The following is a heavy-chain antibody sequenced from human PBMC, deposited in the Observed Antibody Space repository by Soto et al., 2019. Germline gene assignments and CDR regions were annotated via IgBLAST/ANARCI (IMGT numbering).Heavy chain of an antibody. V-gene: IGHV3-53*04. D-gene: IGHD5-12*01. CDR1: GFTVSSDY. Sequence: EVQLVESGGGLVQPGGSLTLSCAASGFTVSSDYMSWVRQAPGKGLEWVSVIYSGDITYYADSVKGRFTISSHSSKNTLYLQMNSRRAEDTAVYYCARSSREYSGYEYYWGQGTLVTVSS. CDR3: ARSSREYSGYEYY. J-gene: IGHJ4*02. CDR2: IYSGDIT.